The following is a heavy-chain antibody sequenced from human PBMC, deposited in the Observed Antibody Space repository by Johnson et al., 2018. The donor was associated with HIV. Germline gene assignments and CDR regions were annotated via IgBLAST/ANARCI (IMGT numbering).Heavy chain of an antibody. V-gene: IGHV3-66*04. CDR3: VKRSGSGWGAFDV. CDR1: GFTVSNTF. Sequence: VQLVESGGNLVQPGGSLRLSCAASGFTVSNTFMDWVRQAPGKGLEWVSVIYNGDSIYYADSVKGRFTISRDNSKNTLYLQMNSLRDDDTALYYCVKRSGSGWGAFDVWGQGTMVTVSS. CDR2: IYNGDSI. J-gene: IGHJ3*01. D-gene: IGHD3-22*01.